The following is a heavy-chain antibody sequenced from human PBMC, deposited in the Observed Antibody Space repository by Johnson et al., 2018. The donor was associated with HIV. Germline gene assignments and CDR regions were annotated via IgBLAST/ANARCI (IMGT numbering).Heavy chain of an antibody. CDR2: ISYDGSNK. J-gene: IGHJ3*01. Sequence: QVKLVESGGGVVQSGRSLRLSCAASGFTFSSYGIHWVRQAPGKGLEWVAVISYDGSNKYYADSVKGRFTISRDNSKNTLFLQMNSLRAEDTALYYCARDLGWDGEGFDCWGQGTMVTVSS. CDR3: ARDLGWDGEGFDC. D-gene: IGHD6-19*01. CDR1: GFTFSSYG. V-gene: IGHV3-30*03.